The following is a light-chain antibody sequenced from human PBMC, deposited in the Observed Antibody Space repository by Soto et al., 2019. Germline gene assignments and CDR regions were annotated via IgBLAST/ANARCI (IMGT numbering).Light chain of an antibody. CDR1: QSVRSSY. J-gene: IGKJ1*01. Sequence: DIVLTQYTGTLSLSPGERSTLSCMASQSVRSSYLAWYQQKPGQAPRLFIYGASSRATGIPDRFSGSGSGTDFTLTISRLEPEDFTVYHCQQYGNSPWTFGQGTKVDI. CDR2: GAS. CDR3: QQYGNSPWT. V-gene: IGKV3-20*01.